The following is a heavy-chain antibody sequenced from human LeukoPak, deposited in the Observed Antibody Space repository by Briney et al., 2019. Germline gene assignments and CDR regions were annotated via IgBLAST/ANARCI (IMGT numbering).Heavy chain of an antibody. CDR3: ARLRDYYYYYMDV. J-gene: IGHJ6*03. V-gene: IGHV4-39*07. Sequence: SETLSLTCTVSGGSISSSSYYWGWIRQPPGKGLEWIGSIYYSGSTYYNPSLKSRVTISVDTSKNQFSLKLSSVTAADTAVYYCARLRDYYYYYMDVWVKGTTITVSS. CDR1: GGSISSSSYY. CDR2: IYYSGST.